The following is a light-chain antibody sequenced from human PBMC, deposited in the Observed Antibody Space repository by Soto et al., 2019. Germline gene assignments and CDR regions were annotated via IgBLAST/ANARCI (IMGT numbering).Light chain of an antibody. V-gene: IGLV2-23*03. CDR1: SSNVGSYNL. CDR2: EGS. J-gene: IGLJ3*02. CDR3: CSYASSNTFV. Sequence: QSVLTQPASVSGSPGQSITISCTGTSSNVGSYNLVSWYQQHPGKAPKLMIYEGSKRPSGVSNRFSGSKSGNTASLTISGLQAEDEADYYCCSYASSNTFVFGGGTKLTVL.